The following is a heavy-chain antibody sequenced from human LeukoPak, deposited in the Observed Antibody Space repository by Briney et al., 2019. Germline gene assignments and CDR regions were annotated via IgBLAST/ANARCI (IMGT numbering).Heavy chain of an antibody. V-gene: IGHV3-11*01. D-gene: IGHD2-2*01. CDR2: ISSSGSNI. J-gene: IGHJ6*02. Sequence: PGGSLRLSCAASGFTFSSYAMSWIRQAPGKGLDWVSYISSSGSNIYYADSVKGRFTISRDNAKNSLHLQMNSLRAEDTAVYYCARGFDCSSTSCSCMDVWGQGTTVTVSS. CDR1: GFTFSSYA. CDR3: ARGFDCSSTSCSCMDV.